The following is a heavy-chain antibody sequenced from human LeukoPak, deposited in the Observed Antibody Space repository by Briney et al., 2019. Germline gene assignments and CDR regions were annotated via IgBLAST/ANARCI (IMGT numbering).Heavy chain of an antibody. CDR1: GDSISGSGHN. Sequence: PPETLSLTCTVSGDSISGSGHNWGWIRQAPGKGLEWIGSIYYSGDTCYNPSLKSRVTISVDTSKNQFSLKLSAVTAADTAVYYCARSKTGWSHYWGQGNLVTVSS. V-gene: IGHV4-39*01. D-gene: IGHD6-19*01. J-gene: IGHJ4*02. CDR3: ARSKTGWSHY. CDR2: IYYSGDT.